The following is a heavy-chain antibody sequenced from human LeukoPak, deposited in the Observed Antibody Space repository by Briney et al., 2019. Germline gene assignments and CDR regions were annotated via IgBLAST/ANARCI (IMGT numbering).Heavy chain of an antibody. J-gene: IGHJ4*02. Sequence: SETLSLTCTVSGGSISSSSYYWGWIRQPPGKGLEWIGSIYYSGSTYYNPSLKSRVTISVDTSKNQFSLKLSSVTAADTAVYYCARHGIVGATFPDYWGQGTLVTVSS. CDR1: GGSISSSSYY. V-gene: IGHV4-39*01. CDR3: ARHGIVGATFPDY. CDR2: IYYSGST. D-gene: IGHD1-26*01.